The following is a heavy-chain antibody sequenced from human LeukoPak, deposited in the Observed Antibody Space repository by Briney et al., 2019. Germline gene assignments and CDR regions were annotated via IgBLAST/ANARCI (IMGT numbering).Heavy chain of an antibody. CDR2: IYSGGSI. V-gene: IGHV3-53*01. CDR3: ARDLGSYPI. CDR1: GFTFSDYY. J-gene: IGHJ3*02. D-gene: IGHD2-15*01. Sequence: PGGSLRLSCAASGFTFSDYYMSWVRQAPGKGLEWVSVIYSGGSIYYADSVKGRFTISRDNSKNTLYLQMNSLRAEDTAVYYCARDLGSYPIWGQGTMVTVSS.